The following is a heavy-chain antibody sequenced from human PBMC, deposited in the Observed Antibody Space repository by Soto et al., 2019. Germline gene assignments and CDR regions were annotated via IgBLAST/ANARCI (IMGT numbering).Heavy chain of an antibody. CDR1: GGSISSYY. Sequence: QVQLQESGPGLVKPSETLSLTCTVSGGSISSYYWSWIRQPAGKGLEWIGRIYTGGSTNYSPSLKIRVTMSVDTSKNQFSLRLTSVTAADTAVYYCARASVGPPGGGSWTMPFDIWGRGTLVTVSS. J-gene: IGHJ4*02. V-gene: IGHV4-4*07. CDR3: ARASVGPPGGGSWTMPFDI. D-gene: IGHD2-15*01. CDR2: IYTGGST.